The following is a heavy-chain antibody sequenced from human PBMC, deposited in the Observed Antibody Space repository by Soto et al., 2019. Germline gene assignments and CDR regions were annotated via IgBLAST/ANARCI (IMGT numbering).Heavy chain of an antibody. Sequence: QAHLVQSGAEVKKPGASVKVCCKASGYTFSSYGISWVRQAPRQGFEWMGWINPYTGNTNYAQKFQGRVTMTTDTSTSTAYMDLRSLTSDDTAVYYCARVWFGELSSDCWGQGTLVTVSS. J-gene: IGHJ4*02. CDR1: GYTFSSYG. V-gene: IGHV1-18*01. CDR3: ARVWFGELSSDC. D-gene: IGHD3-10*01. CDR2: INPYTGNT.